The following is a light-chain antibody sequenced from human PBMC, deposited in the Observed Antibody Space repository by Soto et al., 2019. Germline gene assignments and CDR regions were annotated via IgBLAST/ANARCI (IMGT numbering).Light chain of an antibody. Sequence: QSVLIQPPSASGTPGQRVIISCSGSSSNIGSNSANWYQQLPGTAPGLLIYGDNKRPSRVPDRFSGSKSGTSASLAISGLPSGDEPDYYCAAWDERLRGWMFGGGTKVTVL. CDR2: GDN. CDR1: SSNIGSNS. CDR3: AAWDERLRGWM. J-gene: IGLJ3*02. V-gene: IGLV1-44*01.